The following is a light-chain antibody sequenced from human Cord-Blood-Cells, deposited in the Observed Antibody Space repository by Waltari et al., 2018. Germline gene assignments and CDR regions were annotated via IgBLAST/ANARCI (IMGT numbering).Light chain of an antibody. CDR3: QQSYSTHYT. Sequence: DIQMTQSPSSLSASVGVRVTITCRASQSISSYLNWYQQKPGKAPRLLIYAASSLQSGVPSRFSGNGSGTDFTLTISSLQPEDFATYYCQQSYSTHYTFGQGTKLEIK. CDR1: QSISSY. V-gene: IGKV1-39*01. J-gene: IGKJ2*01. CDR2: AAS.